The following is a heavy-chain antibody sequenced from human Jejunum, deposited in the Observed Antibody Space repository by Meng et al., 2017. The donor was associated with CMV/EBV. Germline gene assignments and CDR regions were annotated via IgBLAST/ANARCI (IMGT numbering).Heavy chain of an antibody. V-gene: IGHV3-11*05. D-gene: IGHD3-10*02. Sequence: VLLVEAGGGLGHPAGYLRLSCAASGFTFSDFYMTWIRQATGKGLEWMSDISHGGSSTNCASSVKDRFTNSRDNIKIILYLQMYSLRVDYTAVYYWARTQFSPDVRGYYYWGQGTLVTVSS. CDR1: GFTFSDFY. CDR3: ARTQFSPDVRGYYY. J-gene: IGHJ4*02. CDR2: ISHGGSST.